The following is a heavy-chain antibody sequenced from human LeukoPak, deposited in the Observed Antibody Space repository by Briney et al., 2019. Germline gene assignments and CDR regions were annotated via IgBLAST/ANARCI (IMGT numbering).Heavy chain of an antibody. CDR2: IYYSGST. V-gene: IGHV4-59*01. J-gene: IGHJ5*02. Sequence: SETLSLTCTVSGGSLSSYYWSWIRQPPGKGLEWIGYIYYSGSTNYNPSLKSRVTISVDTSKNQFSLKLSSVTAADTAVYYCARERRAYYYGSGSYLNPSNWFDPWGQGTLVTVSS. CDR3: ARERRAYYYGSGSYLNPSNWFDP. D-gene: IGHD3-10*01. CDR1: GGSLSSYY.